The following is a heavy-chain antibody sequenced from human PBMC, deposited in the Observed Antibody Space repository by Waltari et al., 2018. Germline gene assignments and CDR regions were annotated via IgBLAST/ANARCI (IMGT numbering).Heavy chain of an antibody. CDR2: INGDGTSV. Sequence: EVHLVESGGGLVQSGGSLRLSCAASGFTFSSYWMHWVRQAPGKGLVWVSRINGDGTSVSYADSVKGRFTIFRDNAKNTVSLRMNRLSAEDSARYFCVRDGWEPTAPDSWGQGALVTVSS. J-gene: IGHJ4*02. CDR1: GFTFSSYW. V-gene: IGHV3-74*01. CDR3: VRDGWEPTAPDS. D-gene: IGHD1-26*01.